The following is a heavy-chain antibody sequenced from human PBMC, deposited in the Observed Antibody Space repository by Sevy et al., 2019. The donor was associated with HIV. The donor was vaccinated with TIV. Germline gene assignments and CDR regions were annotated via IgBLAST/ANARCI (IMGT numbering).Heavy chain of an antibody. CDR3: AREAVAGRSLNYYYYYMDV. D-gene: IGHD6-19*01. CDR1: GFTFDDYG. J-gene: IGHJ6*03. V-gene: IGHV3-20*04. Sequence: GGSLRLSCAASGFTFDDYGMSWVRQAPGKGLEWVSGINWNGGSTGYADSVKGRFTISRDNAKNSLYQQMNSLRAEDTALYYCAREAVAGRSLNYYYYYMDVWGKGTTVTVSS. CDR2: INWNGGST.